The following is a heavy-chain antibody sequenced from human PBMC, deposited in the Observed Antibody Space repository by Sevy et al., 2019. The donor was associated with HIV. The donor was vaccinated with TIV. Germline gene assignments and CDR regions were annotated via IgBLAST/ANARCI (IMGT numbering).Heavy chain of an antibody. D-gene: IGHD2-8*01. CDR1: GASISNTAYY. CDR3: VGPKLTYTNGWHYFDY. J-gene: IGHJ4*02. Sequence: SETLSLTCIVSGASISNTAYYWGWIRQSPGKGLEWIASIRHGGYTFYNPSLKSRVTLSADTSKNRFSLKLTSVSAADTSIYYCVGPKLTYTNGWHYFDYWGQGTVVTVSS. V-gene: IGHV4-39*01. CDR2: IRHGGYT.